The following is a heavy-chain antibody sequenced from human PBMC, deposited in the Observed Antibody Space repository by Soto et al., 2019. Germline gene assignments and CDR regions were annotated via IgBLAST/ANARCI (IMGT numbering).Heavy chain of an antibody. CDR2: IYSGGST. V-gene: IGHV4-4*07. CDR3: ARGPGGFGDFSLDY. CDR1: GGSISQYY. J-gene: IGHJ4*02. D-gene: IGHD3-10*01. Sequence: QVQLQESGPGLVKPSETLSLSCGVSGGSISQYYWSWIRQPAGKGLEWIGRIYSGGSTNYNPSLECRVTRSVDTSKNQYSLKLSSVTAADTAVYYCARGPGGFGDFSLDYWGQGTLVTVSS.